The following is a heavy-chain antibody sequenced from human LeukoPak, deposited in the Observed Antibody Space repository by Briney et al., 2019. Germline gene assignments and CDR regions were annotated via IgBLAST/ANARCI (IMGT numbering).Heavy chain of an antibody. CDR2: IYYSGST. CDR1: GGSISSSSYY. J-gene: IGHJ6*02. CDR3: ARRGLVGELLVHYGMDV. Sequence: SETLSLTCTVSGGSISSSSYYWGWIRQPPGKGLEWIGSIYYSGSTYYNPSLKSRVTISVDTSKNQFSLKLSSVTAADTAVYYCARRGLVGELLVHYGMDVWGQGTTVTVSS. V-gene: IGHV4-39*07. D-gene: IGHD3-10*01.